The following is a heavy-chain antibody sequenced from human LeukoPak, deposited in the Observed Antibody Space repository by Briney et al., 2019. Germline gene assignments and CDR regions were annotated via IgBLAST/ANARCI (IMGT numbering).Heavy chain of an antibody. V-gene: IGHV1-18*01. D-gene: IGHD5-12*01. J-gene: IGHJ4*02. Sequence: GASVKVSFKASGYTFSNIGISWVRQAPGQGLEWMGWISPYSGDTNYAQEFQGRISMTTDTSTNTAYMELRSLKSDDTAVYYCARESLRPTWGQGTLVTVSS. CDR3: ARESLRPT. CDR2: ISPYSGDT. CDR1: GYTFSNIG.